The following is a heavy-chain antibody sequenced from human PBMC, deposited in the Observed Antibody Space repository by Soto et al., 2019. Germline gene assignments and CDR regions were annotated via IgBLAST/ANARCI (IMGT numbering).Heavy chain of an antibody. J-gene: IGHJ4*02. V-gene: IGHV1-3*01. Sequence: ASVKVSCKASGYTFTSYAMHWVRQAPGQRLEWMGWINAGNGNTKYSQKFQGRVTITRDTSASTAYMELSSLRSEDTAVYYCARDRSYNWNNFDYWGQGSLDTVSS. CDR1: GYTFTSYA. D-gene: IGHD1-20*01. CDR3: ARDRSYNWNNFDY. CDR2: INAGNGNT.